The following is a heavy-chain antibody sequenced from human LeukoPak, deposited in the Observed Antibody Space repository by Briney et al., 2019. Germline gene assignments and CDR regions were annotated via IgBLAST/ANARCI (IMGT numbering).Heavy chain of an antibody. Sequence: SETLSPTCAVYGGSFSGYYWSWIRQPPGKGLEWIGEINHSGSTNYNPSLQRQVTISVDPSKNQYSLKRGSVTAADTAVYYCARDKWEPRYAFDIWGQGTMVTVSS. D-gene: IGHD1-26*01. J-gene: IGHJ3*02. CDR2: INHSGST. CDR3: ARDKWEPRYAFDI. CDR1: GGSFSGYY. V-gene: IGHV4-34*01.